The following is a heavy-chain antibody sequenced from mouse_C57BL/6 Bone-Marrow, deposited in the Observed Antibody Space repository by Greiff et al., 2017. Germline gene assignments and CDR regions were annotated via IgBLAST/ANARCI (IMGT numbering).Heavy chain of an antibody. CDR3: ARAFYYYGGYFDY. CDR2: IYPGSGNT. J-gene: IGHJ2*01. CDR1: GYTFTDYY. Sequence: QVQLQQSGAELARPGASVKLSCKASGYTFTDYYINWVKQRPGQGLEWIARIYPGSGNTYYNEKFKGKATLTAEKSSSTAYMQLSSLTSEDSAVYFCARAFYYYGGYFDYWGQGTTLTVSS. D-gene: IGHD1-1*01. V-gene: IGHV1-76*01.